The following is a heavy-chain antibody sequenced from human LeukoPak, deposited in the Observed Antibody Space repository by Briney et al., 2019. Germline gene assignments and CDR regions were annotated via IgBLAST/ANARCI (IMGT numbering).Heavy chain of an antibody. CDR1: GFPFNSFW. V-gene: IGHV3-74*01. CDR2: MNEYSTTI. D-gene: IGHD1-14*01. Sequence: PGGSLRLSCAASGFPFNSFWMHWVRQVPGKGLVWVSDMNEYSTTIRYADSVKGRFTISRDNAKSILYLQMNNLRAEDTAMYFCARGGVNPVDHWGQGTLVTVSS. J-gene: IGHJ4*02. CDR3: ARGGVNPVDH.